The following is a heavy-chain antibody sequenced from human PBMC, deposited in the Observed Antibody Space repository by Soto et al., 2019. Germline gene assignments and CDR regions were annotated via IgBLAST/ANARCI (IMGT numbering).Heavy chain of an antibody. CDR1: GFTFSSYG. D-gene: IGHD2-15*01. Sequence: QVQLVESGGGVVQPGRSLRLSCAASGFTFSSYGMHWVRQAPGKGLEWVAVISYAGSNKYYADSVKGRFTISRDNYKNTLYLQMNSLRAEDTAVYYCAKDAPLGCSGGSGYGPSRKAVLLKRGWFDPWGQGTLVTVSS. CDR2: ISYAGSNK. J-gene: IGHJ5*02. V-gene: IGHV3-30*18. CDR3: AKDAPLGCSGGSGYGPSRKAVLLKRGWFDP.